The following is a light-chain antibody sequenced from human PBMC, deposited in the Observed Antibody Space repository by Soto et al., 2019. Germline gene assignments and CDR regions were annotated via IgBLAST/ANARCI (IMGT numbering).Light chain of an antibody. Sequence: QSALTQPASVSGTPGQSITISCTGSNSDVGIYDFVSWYQHHPGRAPKLIVSEVSHRPSGVSNRFSGSRSGNTASLTISGLQSEDEADYYCISYTSDDVRDVFGTGTKGTVL. CDR2: EVS. J-gene: IGLJ1*01. CDR3: ISYTSDDVRDV. CDR1: NSDVGIYDF. V-gene: IGLV2-14*01.